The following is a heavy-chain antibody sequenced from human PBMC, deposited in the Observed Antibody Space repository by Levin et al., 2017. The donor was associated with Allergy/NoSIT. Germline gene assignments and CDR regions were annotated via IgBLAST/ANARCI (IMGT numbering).Heavy chain of an antibody. V-gene: IGHV4-39*02. CDR1: GGSITSSGYY. D-gene: IGHD3-9*01. CDR2: MFGFGST. J-gene: IGHJ4*02. CDR3: ARRPDSYDPLTGFFNYYFDY. Sequence: SETLSLTCAVSGGSITSSGYYWSWLRQPPGKGLEWIGSMFGFGSTDYNPSLKSRVTISVDSIKNHFSLRLSSVTAADTAVYYCARRPDSYDPLTGFFNYYFDYWGQGNLVTVSS.